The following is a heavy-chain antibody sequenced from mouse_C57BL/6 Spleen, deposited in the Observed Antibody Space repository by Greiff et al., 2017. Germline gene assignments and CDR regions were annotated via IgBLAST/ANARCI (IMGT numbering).Heavy chain of an antibody. J-gene: IGHJ4*01. CDR3: ATVDGYYEEDYAMDY. CDR1: GFSLTSYG. D-gene: IGHD2-3*01. V-gene: IGHV2-5*01. CDR2: IWRGGST. Sequence: QVQLKESGPGLVQPSQSLSITCTVSGFSLTSYGVHWVRQSPGKGLEWLGVIWRGGSTDYNAAFMSRLSITKDNSKSQVFFKMNSLQADDTAIYYCATVDGYYEEDYAMDYWGQGTSVTVSS.